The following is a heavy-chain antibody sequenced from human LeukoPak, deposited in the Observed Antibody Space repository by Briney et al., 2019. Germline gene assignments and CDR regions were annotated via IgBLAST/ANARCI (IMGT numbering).Heavy chain of an antibody. CDR1: GFTFSSHA. CDR2: ISYDGSNK. V-gene: IGHV3-30-3*01. J-gene: IGHJ4*02. CDR3: ARDLTGTDYFDY. Sequence: GRSLRLSCAASGFTFSSHAMHWVRQAPGKGLEWVAVISYDGSNKYYADSVKGRFTISRDNSKNTLYLQMNSLRAEDTAVYYCARDLTGTDYFDYCGQGTLVTVSS. D-gene: IGHD1-7*01.